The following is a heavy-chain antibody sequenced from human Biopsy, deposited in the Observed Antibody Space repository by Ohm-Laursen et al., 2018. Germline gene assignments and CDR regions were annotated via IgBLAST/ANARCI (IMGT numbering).Heavy chain of an antibody. CDR1: GFTFSVYA. CDR3: ARDRLLYQYDSSGSDI. J-gene: IGHJ3*02. V-gene: IGHV3-33*01. CDR2: IWYDGSIE. D-gene: IGHD3-22*01. Sequence: SLRLSCAASGFTFSVYAMHWVRQAPGKGLGWVAIIWYDGSIEYYVDSVKGRFTISRDNYKNILYLQMNSLRVEDTAVYYCARDRLLYQYDSSGSDIWGQGTVVTVSS.